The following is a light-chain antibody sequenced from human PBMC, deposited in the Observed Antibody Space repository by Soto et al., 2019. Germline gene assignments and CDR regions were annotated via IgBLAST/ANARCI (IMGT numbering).Light chain of an antibody. CDR3: QQNTRWPHIT. V-gene: IGKV3-15*01. J-gene: IGKJ5*01. CDR2: SAS. Sequence: DTVIVQSPATLSVSAGGTATLSCRASQSVSSKLAWYQPKPGQAPTLIIYSASTRATGIPARFSGSGSGTEFTLTISILQSEDSAVYFCQQNTRWPHITFGQGTRLEN. CDR1: QSVSSK.